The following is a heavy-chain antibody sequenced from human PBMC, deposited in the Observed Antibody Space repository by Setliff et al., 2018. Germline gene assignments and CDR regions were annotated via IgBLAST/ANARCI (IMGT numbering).Heavy chain of an antibody. V-gene: IGHV4-4*08. J-gene: IGHJ4*02. CDR2: IYTSGST. CDR3: ARFYGDYQFDY. Sequence: SETLSLTCNVSGDSINENHWTWIRQPPGKGLEWIGYIYTSGSTNYNPSLKSRVTISVDMSKNQFSLKLSSVTAADTAVYYCARFYGDYQFDYWGQGTLVTVSS. D-gene: IGHD4-17*01. CDR1: GDSINENH.